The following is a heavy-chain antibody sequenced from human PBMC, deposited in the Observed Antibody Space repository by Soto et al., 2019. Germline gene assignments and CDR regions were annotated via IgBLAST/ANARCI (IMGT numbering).Heavy chain of an antibody. D-gene: IGHD2-2*01. V-gene: IGHV6-1*01. CDR2: TYYRSKWYN. J-gene: IGHJ6*02. Sequence: PSQTLSLTCAISGDSVSSNSAAWNWIRQSPSRGLEWLGRTYYRSKWYNDYAVSVKSRITINPDTSKNQFSLQLNSVTPEDTAVYYCARGYCSSTSCSYYYYYGMDVWGQGTTVTVSS. CDR1: GDSVSSNSAA. CDR3: ARGYCSSTSCSYYYYYGMDV.